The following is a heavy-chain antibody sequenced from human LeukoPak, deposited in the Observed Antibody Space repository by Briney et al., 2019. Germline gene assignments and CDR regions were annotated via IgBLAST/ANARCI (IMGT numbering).Heavy chain of an antibody. CDR3: ARAPLTGDPFDY. D-gene: IGHD7-27*01. Sequence: SETLSLTCAVYGGSFSGYYWSWIRQPPGKGLEWIGYINYSGSTNYNPSLKSRVTISVDTSKNQFSLKLSSVTAADTAVYYCARAPLTGDPFDYWGQGTLVTVSS. CDR2: INYSGST. V-gene: IGHV4-59*01. CDR1: GGSFSGYY. J-gene: IGHJ4*02.